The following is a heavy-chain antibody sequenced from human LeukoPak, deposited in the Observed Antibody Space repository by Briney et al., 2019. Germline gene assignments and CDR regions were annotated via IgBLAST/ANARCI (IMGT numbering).Heavy chain of an antibody. CDR3: ARDMVGMIGHGYYDYGLDV. CDR2: ISRNGYSI. Sequence: GRSLRLSCAASGFTFDDYGFHWVRQAPGKVLEWVSGISRNGYSIGNADSVKGRFTISRDNVTSSLYLQRNIRRVEDTALYCWARDMVGMIGHGYYDYGLDVWGQGTTVTVSS. V-gene: IGHV3-9*01. CDR1: GFTFDDYG. D-gene: IGHD2-21*01. J-gene: IGHJ6*02.